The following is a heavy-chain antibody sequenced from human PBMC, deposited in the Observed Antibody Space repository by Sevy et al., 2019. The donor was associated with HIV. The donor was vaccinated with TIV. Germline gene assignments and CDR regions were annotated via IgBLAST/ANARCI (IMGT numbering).Heavy chain of an antibody. D-gene: IGHD3-10*01. J-gene: IGHJ6*02. CDR3: ARDRGEILWFGEKGGGRNYYGMDV. Sequence: ASVKVSCKASGYTFTGYYMHWVRQAPGQGLEWMGWINPNSGGTNYARKFQGRVTMTRDTSISTAYMERSRLRSDDTAGYDWARDRGEILWFGEKGGGRNYYGMDVWGQGTTVTVSS. CDR2: INPNSGGT. CDR1: GYTFTGYY. V-gene: IGHV1-2*02.